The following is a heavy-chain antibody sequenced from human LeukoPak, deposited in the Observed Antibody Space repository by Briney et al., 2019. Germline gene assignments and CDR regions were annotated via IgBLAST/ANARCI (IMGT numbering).Heavy chain of an antibody. Sequence: ESGPTLVNPTQTLTLTCTSSGFSLSTRGVGVRCIRQTPAKALESLALLYWDDDKRYSPSLKSRLTITKDTSKNQVVLTMTNMDPVDTATYYCAHRLWFGELLSNAFDIWGQGTMVTV. J-gene: IGHJ3*02. CDR3: AHRLWFGELLSNAFDI. D-gene: IGHD3-10*01. CDR2: LYWDDDK. CDR1: GFSLSTRGVG. V-gene: IGHV2-5*02.